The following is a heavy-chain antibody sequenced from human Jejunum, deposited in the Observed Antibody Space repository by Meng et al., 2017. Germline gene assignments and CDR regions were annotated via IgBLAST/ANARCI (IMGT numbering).Heavy chain of an antibody. D-gene: IGHD3-22*01. Sequence: GGSLRLSCAASGFRFSNYYMTWIRQAPGKGLEWISYISGSGTTIYNADSVKGRFTISRDNAKNSLYLQMDSLRGDDTAVYYCARGHYSDPEGYSNFYYILDVCGQGNTV. V-gene: IGHV3-11*04. CDR3: ARGHYSDPEGYSNFYYILDV. J-gene: IGHJ6*02. CDR1: GFRFSNYY. CDR2: ISGSGTTI.